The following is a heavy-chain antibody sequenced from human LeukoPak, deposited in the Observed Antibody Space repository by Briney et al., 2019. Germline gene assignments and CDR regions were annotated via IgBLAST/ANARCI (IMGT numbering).Heavy chain of an antibody. CDR2: IYYSGST. CDR1: GGSISSYY. J-gene: IGHJ4*02. V-gene: IGHV4-59*01. Sequence: SETLSLTCTVSGGSISSYYWSWIRQPPGKGLEWIGYIYYSGSTNYNPSLKSRVTISVDTSKNQFSLKLSSVTAADTAVYYCARVGSYGTFDYCGQGTLVTVSS. CDR3: ARVGSYGTFDY. D-gene: IGHD5-18*01.